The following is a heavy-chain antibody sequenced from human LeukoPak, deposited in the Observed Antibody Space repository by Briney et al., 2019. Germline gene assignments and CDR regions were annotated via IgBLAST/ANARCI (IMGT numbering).Heavy chain of an antibody. D-gene: IGHD3-22*01. V-gene: IGHV3-7*01. CDR1: GFTFSSYA. J-gene: IGHJ4*02. CDR3: ARANHYSDSIGYSLYYFDY. CDR2: IKQDGSEK. Sequence: GGSLRLSCAASGFTFSSYAMHWVRQAPGKGLEWVANIKQDGSEKYYVDSVKGRFTISRDNAKNSLYLQMNSLRAEDTAVYYCARANHYSDSIGYSLYYFDYWGQGTLVTVSS.